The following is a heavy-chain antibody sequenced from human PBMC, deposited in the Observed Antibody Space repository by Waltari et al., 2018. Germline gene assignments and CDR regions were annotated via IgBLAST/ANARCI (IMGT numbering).Heavy chain of an antibody. V-gene: IGHV1-18*01. CDR2: ISAYNGNT. D-gene: IGHD3-22*01. J-gene: IGHJ4*02. Sequence: QVQLVQSGAEVKKPGASVKVSCKASGYTFTSYGISWVRQAPGQGLEWMGWISAYNGNTNYAQKLQGRVTMTTDTSTSTAYMELRSLRSDDTAVYYCATSTYYYDSSGVTQPQYYFDYWGQGTLVTVSS. CDR3: ATSTYYYDSSGVTQPQYYFDY. CDR1: GYTFTSYG.